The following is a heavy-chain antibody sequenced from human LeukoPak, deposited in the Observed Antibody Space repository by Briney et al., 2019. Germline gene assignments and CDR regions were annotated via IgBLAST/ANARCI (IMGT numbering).Heavy chain of an antibody. D-gene: IGHD7-27*01. V-gene: IGHV1-69*13. CDR2: IIPIFGTA. CDR3: ARPKGVELGIFDY. CDR1: GYTFTSYD. J-gene: IGHJ4*02. Sequence: SVKVSCKASGYTFTSYDINWVRQAPGQGLEWMGGIIPIFGTANYAQKFQGRVTITADESTSTAYIELSSLRSEDTAVYYCARPKGVELGIFDYWGQGTLVTVSS.